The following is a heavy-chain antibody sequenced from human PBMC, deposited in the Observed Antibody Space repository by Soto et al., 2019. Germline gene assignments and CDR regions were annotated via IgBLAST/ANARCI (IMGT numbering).Heavy chain of an antibody. V-gene: IGHV5-51*01. J-gene: IGHJ4*02. CDR1: GYSFTSYW. CDR3: ARLIGRYSSGWSQWAYFDY. CDR2: IYPGDSDT. Sequence: PAESLKSSCKGSGYSFTSYWIGWVRQMPGKGLEWMGIIYPGDSDTRYSPSFQGQVTISADKSISTAYLQWISLKASDTAMYYCARLIGRYSSGWSQWAYFDYWGQGTLVTVSS. D-gene: IGHD6-19*01.